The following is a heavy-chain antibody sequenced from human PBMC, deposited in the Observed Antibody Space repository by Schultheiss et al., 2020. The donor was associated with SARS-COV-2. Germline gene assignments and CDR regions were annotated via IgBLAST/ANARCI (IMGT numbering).Heavy chain of an antibody. V-gene: IGHV3-7*03. D-gene: IGHD3-22*01. Sequence: GGSLRLSCAVYGGSFSGYYWSWIRQPPGKGLEWVANIKQDGSEKYYVDSVKGRFTISRDNAKNSLYLQMNSLRAEDTAVYYCAKGQYYYDSSGHDYWGQGTLVTVSS. J-gene: IGHJ4*02. CDR1: GGSFSGYY. CDR3: AKGQYYYDSSGHDY. CDR2: IKQDGSEK.